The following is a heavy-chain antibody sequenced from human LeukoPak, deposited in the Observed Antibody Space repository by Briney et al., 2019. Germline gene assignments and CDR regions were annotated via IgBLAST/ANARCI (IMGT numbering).Heavy chain of an antibody. D-gene: IGHD3-22*01. CDR1: GFTFSSCS. Sequence: GSLRLSCAASGFTFSSCSMNWVRQAPGKGLEWVSYITSSSSTIYYADSVKGRFTISRDNAKNSVYLQMNSLRDEDTAVYYCARGVPRYYESSGYEDDAFDIWGQGTMVTVSS. J-gene: IGHJ3*02. V-gene: IGHV3-48*02. CDR2: ITSSSSTI. CDR3: ARGVPRYYESSGYEDDAFDI.